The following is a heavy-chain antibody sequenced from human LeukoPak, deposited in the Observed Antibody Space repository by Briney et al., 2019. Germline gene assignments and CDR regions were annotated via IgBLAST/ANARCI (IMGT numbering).Heavy chain of an antibody. CDR3: ARAGHVITMIVVLDAFDI. Sequence: PGGSLRLSCAASGFTFSSYEMNWVRQAPGKGLEWLSYISSGGSTIYYADSVKGRFTISRDNAKSSLYLQMNTLRAEDTAVYYCARAGHVITMIVVLDAFDIWGQGTMVTVSS. V-gene: IGHV3-48*03. CDR1: GFTFSSYE. CDR2: ISSGGSTI. J-gene: IGHJ3*02. D-gene: IGHD3-22*01.